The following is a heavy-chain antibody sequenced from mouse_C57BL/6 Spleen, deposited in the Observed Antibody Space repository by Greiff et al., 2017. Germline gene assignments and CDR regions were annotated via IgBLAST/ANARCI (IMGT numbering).Heavy chain of an antibody. Sequence: VQLQQSGPELVKPGASVKMSCKASGYTFTDYNMHWVKQSHGKSLEWIGYINPNNGGTSYNQKFKGKATLTVNKSSSTAYMELRSLTSEDSAVYYCARFGNYGGYAMDYWGQGTSVTVSS. D-gene: IGHD2-1*01. CDR1: GYTFTDYN. J-gene: IGHJ4*01. CDR3: ARFGNYGGYAMDY. V-gene: IGHV1-22*01. CDR2: INPNNGGT.